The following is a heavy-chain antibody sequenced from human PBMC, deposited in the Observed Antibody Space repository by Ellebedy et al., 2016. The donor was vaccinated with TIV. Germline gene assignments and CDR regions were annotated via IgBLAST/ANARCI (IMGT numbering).Heavy chain of an antibody. D-gene: IGHD1-7*01. V-gene: IGHV4-59*08. CDR1: GDSISSYY. CDR3: ARRNYPSAFDV. Sequence: MPSETLSLTCTVSGDSISSYYWSWIRQPPGKGLEWIGHIYYSGGAKYNPSLKSRVTISVDTSKNQFSLKLSYVTAEDTAVYYCARRNYPSAFDVWGRGAMVTVSS. CDR2: IYYSGGA. J-gene: IGHJ3*01.